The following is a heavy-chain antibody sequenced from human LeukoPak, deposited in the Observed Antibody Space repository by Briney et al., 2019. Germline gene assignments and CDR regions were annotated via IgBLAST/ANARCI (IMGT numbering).Heavy chain of an antibody. CDR2: ISSNGGST. Sequence: PGGSLRLSCSASGFTFSSYAMHWVRQAPGKGLEYVSAISSNGGSTYYADSVKGRFTISRDNSKNTLYLQMSSLRAEDTAVYYCARDFRIYGMDVWGQGTTVTVSS. CDR1: GFTFSSYA. V-gene: IGHV3-64D*09. CDR3: ARDFRIYGMDV. J-gene: IGHJ6*02.